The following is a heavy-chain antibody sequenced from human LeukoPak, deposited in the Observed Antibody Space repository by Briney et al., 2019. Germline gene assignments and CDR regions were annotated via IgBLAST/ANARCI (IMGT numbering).Heavy chain of an antibody. Sequence: ASVKVSCKASGYTFNGYYMHWVRQAPGQGLEWMGWINPNSGGTNYAQKFQGRVTMTRDTSISTAYMELSRLRSDDTAVYYCARGDSPPPGSIKLCDYWGQGTLVTVSS. CDR2: INPNSGGT. J-gene: IGHJ4*02. V-gene: IGHV1-2*02. CDR3: ARGDSPPPGSIKLCDY. CDR1: GYTFNGYY. D-gene: IGHD1-14*01.